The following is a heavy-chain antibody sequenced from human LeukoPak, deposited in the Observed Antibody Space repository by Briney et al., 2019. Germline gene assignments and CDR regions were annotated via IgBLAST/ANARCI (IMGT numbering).Heavy chain of an antibody. CDR2: IGPTTSII. D-gene: IGHD6-25*01. J-gene: IGHJ4*02. CDR3: ARYARLPDH. CDR1: GFRFSDSY. V-gene: IGHV3-11*01. Sequence: GGSLRLSCAASGFRFSDSYMIWVRQAPGKGLECVAYIGPTTSIIYADSVRGRFTISRDNAKNSLFLQMNSLRAEDTAVYYCARYARLPDHWGQGTLVTVSS.